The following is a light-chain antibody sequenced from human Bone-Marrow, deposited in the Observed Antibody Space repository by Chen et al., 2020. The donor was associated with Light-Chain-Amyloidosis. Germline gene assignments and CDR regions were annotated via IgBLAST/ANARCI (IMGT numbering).Light chain of an antibody. CDR2: DAS. CDR1: QSISSW. V-gene: IGKV1-5*01. J-gene: IGKJ4*01. Sequence: DIQMTQSPSTLSASVGDRVTITCRASQSISSWLSWYQQKPGKAPKLLIYDASSLESGVPSRFSGSGSGTEFTLTISSLQPDDFATYYCQQYNSYALTFGGGTKVEIK. CDR3: QQYNSYALT.